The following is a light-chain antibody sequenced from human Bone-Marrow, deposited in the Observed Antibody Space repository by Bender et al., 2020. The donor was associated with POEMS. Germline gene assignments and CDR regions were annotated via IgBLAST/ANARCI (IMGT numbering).Light chain of an antibody. CDR2: DVS. V-gene: IGLV2-8*01. CDR3: TSYAGGNNFVV. Sequence: QSALTQPPSASGSPGQSVTISCTGTNSDVGGYKYVSWYQQHPGKAPKLIIYDVSERPSGVSDRFSGSKSGNTASLTVSGLQAEDEAEYYCTSYAGGNNFVVFGGGTKVAVL. J-gene: IGLJ3*02. CDR1: NSDVGGYKY.